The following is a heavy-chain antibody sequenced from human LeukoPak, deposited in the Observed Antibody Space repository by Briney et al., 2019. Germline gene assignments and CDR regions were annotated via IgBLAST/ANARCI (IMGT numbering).Heavy chain of an antibody. Sequence: GGSLRLSCAASGFTFSSYAMHWVRQAPGKGLEWVAVISYDGSNKYYADSVKGRFTIPRDNSKNTLYLQMNSLRAEDTAVYYCARDRLSSGSYYFDYWGQGTLVTVSS. D-gene: IGHD1-26*01. CDR1: GFTFSSYA. J-gene: IGHJ4*02. V-gene: IGHV3-30-3*01. CDR3: ARDRLSSGSYYFDY. CDR2: ISYDGSNK.